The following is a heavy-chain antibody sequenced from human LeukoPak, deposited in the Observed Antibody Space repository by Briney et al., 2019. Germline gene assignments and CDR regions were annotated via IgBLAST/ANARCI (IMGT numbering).Heavy chain of an antibody. CDR1: GFTFSSYA. V-gene: IGHV3-23*01. CDR3: AIGPGGLFDY. Sequence: GGSLRLSCAASGFTFSSYAMSWVRQAPGKGLEWVSSINASGGRTYYADSVKGRFTISRDNSKNTLYLQMNSLRAEDTAVYYCAIGPGGLFDYWGQGTLVTVSS. J-gene: IGHJ4*02. CDR2: INASGGRT. D-gene: IGHD4-23*01.